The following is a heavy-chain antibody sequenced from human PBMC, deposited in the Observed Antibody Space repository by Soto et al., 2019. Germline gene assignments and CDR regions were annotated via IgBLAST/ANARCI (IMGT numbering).Heavy chain of an antibody. CDR2: IYYSGST. J-gene: IGHJ4*02. D-gene: IGHD3-10*01. V-gene: IGHV4-59*12. Sequence: SETLSLTCTVSGGSISSYYWSWIRQPPGKGLEWIGYIYYSGSTNYNPSLKSRVTISVDKSKNQFSLKLSSVTAADTAVYYCARGNSLYGSGSYYNPWDYWGQGTLVTVSS. CDR3: ARGNSLYGSGSYYNPWDY. CDR1: GGSISSYY.